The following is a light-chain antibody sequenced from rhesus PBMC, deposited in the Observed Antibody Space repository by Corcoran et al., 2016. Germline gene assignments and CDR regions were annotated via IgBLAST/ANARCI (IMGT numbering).Light chain of an antibody. Sequence: QAALPQPRSVSGSPGQSVAISCTGTSSDVGSYNYVSWYQQYPGTAPKLIIYEVNKRPSGVSDRFSGSKSGNTASLTISGLQAEDEADYYCKSYTASTAYIFGVGTRLTVL. CDR3: KSYTASTAYI. CDR1: SSDVGSYNY. V-gene: IGLV2-32*02. CDR2: EVN. J-gene: IGLJ1*01.